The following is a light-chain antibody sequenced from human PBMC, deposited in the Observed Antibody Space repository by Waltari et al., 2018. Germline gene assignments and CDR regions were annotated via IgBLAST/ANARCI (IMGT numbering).Light chain of an antibody. CDR3: QNHERLPAT. V-gene: IGKV3-20*01. CDR1: QSISRY. CDR2: EAS. Sequence: IVLTQPPGTLSLSPGERATLSCRASQSISRYLVWYQQKPGQPPRLLIYEASRRATGIPDRFSGSGSGTDFSLTISRLEPEDFGVYYCQNHERLPATFGQGTRVEI. J-gene: IGKJ1*01.